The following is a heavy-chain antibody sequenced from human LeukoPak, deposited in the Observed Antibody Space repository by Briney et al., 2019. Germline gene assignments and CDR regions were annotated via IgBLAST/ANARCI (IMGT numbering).Heavy chain of an antibody. J-gene: IGHJ4*02. Sequence: GGSLRLSCAASGFTFTSYALSWVRQAPGKGLEWVSVISGNGGSTHYADSVKGRFTISRDTSKNTLYLQMNRLRAEDTAVYYCARDPGSDFDYWGQGTLVTVSS. CDR1: GFTFTSYA. CDR2: ISGNGGST. V-gene: IGHV3-23*01. CDR3: ARDPGSDFDY.